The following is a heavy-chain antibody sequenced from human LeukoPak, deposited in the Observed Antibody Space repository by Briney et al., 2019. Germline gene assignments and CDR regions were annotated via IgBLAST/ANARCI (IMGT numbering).Heavy chain of an antibody. CDR1: GFSFSSYS. J-gene: IGHJ4*02. D-gene: IGHD2-21*02. Sequence: GGSLRLSCAGSGFSFSSYSMKWVRQAPGKGLEWVADISYDGSNQYYADSVKGRFSISRDNSKNTLYLQMNSLRDEDTAVYYCARQCGRDCWNSLTYWGQGTLVTVSS. V-gene: IGHV3-30*03. CDR2: ISYDGSNQ. CDR3: ARQCGRDCWNSLTY.